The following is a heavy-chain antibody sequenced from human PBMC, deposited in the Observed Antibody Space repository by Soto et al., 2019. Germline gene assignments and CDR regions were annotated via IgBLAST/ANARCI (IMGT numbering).Heavy chain of an antibody. J-gene: IGHJ6*03. CDR1: GFTFSSYA. CDR2: ISGSGGST. CDR3: AKGQDYYGSGSYYSSDYYYYMDV. Sequence: EVQLLESGGGLVQPGGSLRLSCAASGFTFSSYAMSWVRQAPGKGLEWVSAISGSGGSTYYADSVKGRFTISRDNSKNTLYLQMNSLRAEDTAVYYCAKGQDYYGSGSYYSSDYYYYMDVWGKGTMVTVSS. D-gene: IGHD3-10*01. V-gene: IGHV3-23*01.